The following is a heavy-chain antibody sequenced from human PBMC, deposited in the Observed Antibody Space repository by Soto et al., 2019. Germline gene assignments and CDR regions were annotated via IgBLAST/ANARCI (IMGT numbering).Heavy chain of an antibody. CDR3: GRYTSNSGTGDY. V-gene: IGHV3-74*01. CDR1: GFTFSNSW. J-gene: IGHJ4*02. Sequence: EVQLEESGGGLVQPGGSLRLSCVASGFTFSNSWMHWVRQTPGKGLVWVSRINSDASVTNYADSVRGRFTISRDNAKNTLYLQMNSLRAEDTAVYYCGRYTSNSGTGDYWGQGTLVTVSS. D-gene: IGHD1-26*01. CDR2: INSDASVT.